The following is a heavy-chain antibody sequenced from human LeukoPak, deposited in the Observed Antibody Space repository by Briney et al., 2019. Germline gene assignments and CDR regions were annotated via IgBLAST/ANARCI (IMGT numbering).Heavy chain of an antibody. J-gene: IGHJ4*02. CDR1: GGSISSYY. CDR2: IYYSGST. D-gene: IGHD6-13*01. Sequence: SETLSLTCTVSGGSISSYYWSWIRQPPGKGLEWIGYIYYSGSTNYNPSLKSRVTISVDTSKNQFSLKLSSVTAAGTAVYYCARDSNIAAAGYFDYWGQGTLVTVSS. V-gene: IGHV4-59*01. CDR3: ARDSNIAAAGYFDY.